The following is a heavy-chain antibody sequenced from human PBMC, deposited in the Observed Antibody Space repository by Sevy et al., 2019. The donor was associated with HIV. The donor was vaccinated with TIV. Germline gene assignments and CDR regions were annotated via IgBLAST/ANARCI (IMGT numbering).Heavy chain of an antibody. J-gene: IGHJ4*02. D-gene: IGHD3-10*01. CDR1: GGSISNSY. Sequence: SETLSLTCTVSGGSISNSYWSWIRQPPGKGLEWIGYIYYSGSTNYNPSLKSRVTMSIDTYKNQFSLNLSSMTAADTAVYYCARGGGYYISGSLWGQGTLVTVSS. V-gene: IGHV4-59*01. CDR3: ARGGGYYISGSL. CDR2: IYYSGST.